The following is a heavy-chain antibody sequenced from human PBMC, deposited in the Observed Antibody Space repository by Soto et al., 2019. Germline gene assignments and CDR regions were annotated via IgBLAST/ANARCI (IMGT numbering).Heavy chain of an antibody. CDR2: IKSKTDGGTT. Sequence: PGGSLRLSCAASGFTFSNAWMSWVRQAPGKGLEWVGRIKSKTDGGTTDYAAPVKGRFTISRDDSKNTLYLQMNSLKTEHTSVYYCTTEGSYYVFYFRGYYFDYWGQGTLVTVSS. J-gene: IGHJ4*02. D-gene: IGHD1-26*01. CDR1: GFTFSNAW. V-gene: IGHV3-15*01. CDR3: TTEGSYYVFYFRGYYFDY.